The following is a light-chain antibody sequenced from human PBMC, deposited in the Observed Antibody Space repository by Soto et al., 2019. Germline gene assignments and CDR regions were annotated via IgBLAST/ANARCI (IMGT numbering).Light chain of an antibody. CDR2: QVN. CDR1: NSDVGGYDY. J-gene: IGLJ3*02. CDR3: SSLTSSSTWV. V-gene: IGLV2-14*01. Sequence: QSVLTQPASVSGSPGQSITISCTGTNSDVGGYDYVSWYQHYPGKAPKLLIYQVNNRPSGVSSRFSGSKSGNTASLTFSGLQAEDEADYYCSSLTSSSTWVFGGGTKVTVL.